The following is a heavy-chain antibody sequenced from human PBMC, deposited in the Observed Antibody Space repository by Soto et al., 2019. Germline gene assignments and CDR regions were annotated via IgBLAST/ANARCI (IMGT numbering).Heavy chain of an antibody. CDR1: GGSISSGGYY. V-gene: IGHV4-31*03. CDR2: IYYSWST. CDR3: ARGRVDYGDYYSYFDH. J-gene: IGHJ4*02. D-gene: IGHD4-17*01. Sequence: VQLQESGPGLVKPSQTLSLTCTVSGGSISSGGYYWSWIRQHPGKGLEWMGYIYYSWSTYYNPSRKSRVTRSVDTSKNHFSVKLSSVTAADTAVYYCARGRVDYGDYYSYFDHWGQGTLVTVSS.